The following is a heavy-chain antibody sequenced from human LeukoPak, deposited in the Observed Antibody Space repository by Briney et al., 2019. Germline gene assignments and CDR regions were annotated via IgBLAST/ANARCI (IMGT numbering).Heavy chain of an antibody. Sequence: SVKVSCKASVGTFSSYAISWVRQAPGQGLGWMGRIIPILGIANYAQKFQGRVTITADKSTSTDYMELSSLRSEDTAVYYCARVDTAMVIDYWGQGTLVTVSS. CDR2: IIPILGIA. J-gene: IGHJ4*02. CDR1: VGTFSSYA. D-gene: IGHD5-18*01. V-gene: IGHV1-69*04. CDR3: ARVDTAMVIDY.